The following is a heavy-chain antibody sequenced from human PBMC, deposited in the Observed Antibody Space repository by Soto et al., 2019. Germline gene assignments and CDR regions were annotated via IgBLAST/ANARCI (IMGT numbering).Heavy chain of an antibody. CDR2: ISYDGSNK. J-gene: IGHJ3*02. CDR3: AKFVVVTATDGAFDI. D-gene: IGHD2-21*02. V-gene: IGHV3-30*18. CDR1: GFTFSSYG. Sequence: PGGSLRLSCAASGFTFSSYGMHWVRQAPGKGLEWVAVISYDGSNKYYADSVKGRFTISRDNSKNTLYLQMNSLRAEDTAVYYCAKFVVVTATDGAFDIWGQGTMVTVSS.